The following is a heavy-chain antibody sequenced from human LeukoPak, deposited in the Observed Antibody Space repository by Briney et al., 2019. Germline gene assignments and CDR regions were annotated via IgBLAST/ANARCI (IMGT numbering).Heavy chain of an antibody. CDR1: GFTFSSYE. Sequence: GGSLRLSCAASGFTFSSYEMNWVRQAPGKGLEWVSYISSSGSTIYYADSVKGRFTNSRDNAKNSLYLQMNSLRAEDTAVYYCARGRESSSWQYYYYYYMDVWGKGTTVTVSS. D-gene: IGHD6-13*01. J-gene: IGHJ6*03. CDR3: ARGRESSSWQYYYYYYMDV. CDR2: ISSSGSTI. V-gene: IGHV3-48*03.